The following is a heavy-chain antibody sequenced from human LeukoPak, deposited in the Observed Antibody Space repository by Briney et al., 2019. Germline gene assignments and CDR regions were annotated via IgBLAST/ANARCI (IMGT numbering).Heavy chain of an antibody. CDR2: ISSSGSTI. D-gene: IGHD5-24*01. CDR1: GFTFKSDW. CDR3: AKLISPYDH. V-gene: IGHV3-48*01. J-gene: IGHJ4*02. Sequence: GGSLRLSCEASGFTFKSDWMNWVRQAPGKGLEWVSYISSSGSTIYYADSVKGRFTISRDNSKSTLYLQMNTLRAEDTAVYYCAKLISPYDHWGQGTLVLVSS.